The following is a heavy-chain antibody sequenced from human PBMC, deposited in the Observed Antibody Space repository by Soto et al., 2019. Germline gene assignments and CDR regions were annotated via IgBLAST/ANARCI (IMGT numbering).Heavy chain of an antibody. V-gene: IGHV4-59*12. J-gene: IGHJ4*02. Sequence: SETLSLTCSVSNGSISGFYWTWIRQPPGKILEWIGYIHYSGRTDYNPSLTSRATMSVDTSKNQFSLNLKSITAADTAVSYCVRVGVGIGNHFDSWGRGTLVTVS. D-gene: IGHD1-26*01. CDR2: IHYSGRT. CDR3: VRVGVGIGNHFDS. CDR1: NGSISGFY.